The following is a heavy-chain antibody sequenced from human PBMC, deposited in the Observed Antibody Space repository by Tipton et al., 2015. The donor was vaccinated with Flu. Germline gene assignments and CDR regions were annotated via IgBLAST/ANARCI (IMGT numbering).Heavy chain of an antibody. Sequence: TLSLTCTVSGGSISSGGYYWSWIRQHPGKGLEWIGYIYYSGSTYYNPSLKSRVTISVDTPKNQFSLRLTTVTAADTAVYYCARQHDYGDSPDYWGQGTLVTVSS. J-gene: IGHJ4*02. V-gene: IGHV4-31*03. CDR2: IYYSGST. CDR1: GGSISSGGYY. D-gene: IGHD4-17*01. CDR3: ARQHDYGDSPDY.